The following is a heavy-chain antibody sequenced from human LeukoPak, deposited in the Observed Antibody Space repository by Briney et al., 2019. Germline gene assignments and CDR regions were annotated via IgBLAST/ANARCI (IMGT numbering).Heavy chain of an antibody. CDR1: GFTFSTYA. Sequence: GGSLRLSCAASGFTFSTYAMHWVRQTPGKGLEWVAVMSYDGSNRYFADSVKGRFIISRDNSKNTLYLQMNSLRAEDTAVYSCARAYRCSWLTIEYWGQGTLVTVSS. D-gene: IGHD6-13*01. CDR3: ARAYRCSWLTIEY. CDR2: MSYDGSNR. V-gene: IGHV3-30*04. J-gene: IGHJ1*01.